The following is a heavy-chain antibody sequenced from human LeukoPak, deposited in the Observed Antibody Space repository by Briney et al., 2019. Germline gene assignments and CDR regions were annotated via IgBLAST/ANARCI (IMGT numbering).Heavy chain of an antibody. CDR2: INPSGGST. CDR1: GYNFRSYG. Sequence: ASVKVSCKASGYNFRSYGFSWVRQAPGQGLEWMGIINPSGGSTSYAQKFQGRVTMTRDMSTSTVYMELSSLRSEDTAVYYCARPCSGGSCYSSYDAFDIWGQGTMVTVSS. D-gene: IGHD2-15*01. J-gene: IGHJ3*02. V-gene: IGHV1-46*01. CDR3: ARPCSGGSCYSSYDAFDI.